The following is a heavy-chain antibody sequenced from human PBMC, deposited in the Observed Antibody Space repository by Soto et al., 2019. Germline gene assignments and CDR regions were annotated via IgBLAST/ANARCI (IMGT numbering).Heavy chain of an antibody. CDR1: GGTFSSYA. J-gene: IGHJ6*02. Sequence: QVQLVQSGAEVKKPGSSVKVSCKASGGTFSSYAISWVRQAPGQGLEWMGGIIPIFGTANYAQQFQGRVTITADESTSTDYMELSSLRSEDTAVYYCARGRGGATMPYYYYYYGMDVWGQGTTVTVSS. CDR3: ARGRGGATMPYYYYYYGMDV. D-gene: IGHD1-26*01. V-gene: IGHV1-69*01. CDR2: IIPIFGTA.